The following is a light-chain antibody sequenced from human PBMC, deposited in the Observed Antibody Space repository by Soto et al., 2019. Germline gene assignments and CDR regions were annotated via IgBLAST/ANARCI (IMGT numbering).Light chain of an antibody. CDR1: HSLLHSNGYNY. Sequence: DIVMTQSPLSLPVTPGEPASISCRSSHSLLHSNGYNYLDWYLQKPGQSPQLLIYLASNRDSGVPDRFSGSGSGTDFTLKISRVEAEDVGVYYCMQTLRTLRTFGQGTNLEIK. V-gene: IGKV2-28*01. CDR2: LAS. CDR3: MQTLRTLRT. J-gene: IGKJ2*01.